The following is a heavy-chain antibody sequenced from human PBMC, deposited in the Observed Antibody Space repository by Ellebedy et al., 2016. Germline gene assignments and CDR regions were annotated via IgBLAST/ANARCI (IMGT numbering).Heavy chain of an antibody. Sequence: ASVKVSXKASGYTFTGYYMHWVRQAPGQGLEWMGWINPNSGGTNYAQKFQGRVTMTRDTSISTAYMELSRLRSDDTAVYYCARGWKLFYYYMDVWGKGTTVTVSS. CDR2: INPNSGGT. J-gene: IGHJ6*03. CDR3: ARGWKLFYYYMDV. CDR1: GYTFTGYY. V-gene: IGHV1-2*02. D-gene: IGHD1-1*01.